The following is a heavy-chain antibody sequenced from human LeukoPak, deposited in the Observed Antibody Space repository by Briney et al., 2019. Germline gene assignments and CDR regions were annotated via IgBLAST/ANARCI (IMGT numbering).Heavy chain of an antibody. CDR3: ARHLNNCGDDCYIFDY. CDR2: IYYSGST. Sequence: SQTLSLTCTVSGGSIFSYYWSWIRQPPRKGLERVGDIYYSGSTNYTPSLKSRVTMSVDTSQNQFSLRVSSVTAADTAVYYCARHLNNCGDDCYIFDYWGQGTLVTVSS. J-gene: IGHJ4*02. V-gene: IGHV4-59*08. D-gene: IGHD2-21*01. CDR1: GGSIFSYY.